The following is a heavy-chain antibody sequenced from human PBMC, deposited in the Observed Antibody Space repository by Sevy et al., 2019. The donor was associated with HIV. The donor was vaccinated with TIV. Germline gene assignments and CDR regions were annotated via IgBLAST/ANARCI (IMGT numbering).Heavy chain of an antibody. Sequence: GESLKISCAASGFTVSSDYMTWVRQAPGKGLEWVSVIYSGGTTYYPDSVKGRCTISRDNSKNTVYLQMNSLRAEDTAVYYCARESSSTWQAGYYGMAVWGQGTTVTVSS. CDR3: ARESSSTWQAGYYGMAV. V-gene: IGHV3-66*01. CDR1: GFTVSSDY. D-gene: IGHD6-13*01. J-gene: IGHJ6*02. CDR2: IYSGGTT.